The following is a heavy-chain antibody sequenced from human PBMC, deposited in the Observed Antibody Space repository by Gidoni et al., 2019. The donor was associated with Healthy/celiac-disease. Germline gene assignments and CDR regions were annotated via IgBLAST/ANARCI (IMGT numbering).Heavy chain of an antibody. CDR2: ISSSGSTI. J-gene: IGHJ4*02. D-gene: IGHD3-16*02. V-gene: IGHV3-48*03. CDR3: ASFNMYYDYVWGSYRYKGLDY. CDR1: GFTFSSYE. Sequence: EVQLVESGGGLVQPGGSLRLSCAASGFTFSSYEMNWVRQAPGKGLEWVSYISSSGSTIYYADSVKGRFTISRDNAKNSLYLQMNSLRAEDTAVYYCASFNMYYDYVWGSYRYKGLDYWGQGTLVTVSS.